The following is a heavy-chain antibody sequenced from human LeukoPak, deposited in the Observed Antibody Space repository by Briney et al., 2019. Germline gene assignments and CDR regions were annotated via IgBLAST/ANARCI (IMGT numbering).Heavy chain of an antibody. Sequence: GSLRLSCAAFGFTFSSYSMNWVRQAPGKGLEWVSSIGSSSSYIYYADSVKGRFTISRDNAKNSLYLQMNSLRAEDTAVYYCLPLYGSGSYPEYWGQGTLVTVSS. CDR2: IGSSSSYI. V-gene: IGHV3-21*01. CDR3: LPLYGSGSYPEY. J-gene: IGHJ4*02. D-gene: IGHD3-10*01. CDR1: GFTFSSYS.